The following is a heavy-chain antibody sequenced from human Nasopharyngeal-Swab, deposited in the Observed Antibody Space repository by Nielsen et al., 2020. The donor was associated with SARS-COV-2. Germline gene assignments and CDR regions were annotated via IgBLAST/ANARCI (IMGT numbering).Heavy chain of an antibody. J-gene: IGHJ4*02. CDR3: AVTSYSDSSAYYQFDY. CDR1: GFTFSSFA. Sequence: GESLKISCAASGFTFSSFAVHWVRQAPGKGLEWVAVVSYDGSNKYYADSVKGRFTISRDNSKNTLYLQMNSLRAEDTAVYYCAVTSYSDSSAYYQFDYWGQGTLVTVSS. CDR2: VSYDGSNK. D-gene: IGHD3-22*01. V-gene: IGHV3-30*04.